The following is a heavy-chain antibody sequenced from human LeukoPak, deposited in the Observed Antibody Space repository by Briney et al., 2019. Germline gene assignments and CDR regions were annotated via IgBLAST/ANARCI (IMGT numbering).Heavy chain of an antibody. D-gene: IGHD5-12*01. CDR2: VNEGGGRT. CDR1: GFSFSIYA. V-gene: IGHV3-23*01. Sequence: GGSLRLSCVASGFSFSIYAMGWVRQAPGKGLEWVATVNEGGGRTYYADSVQGRFTMSRDNSRNTLYLQMNSLRVEDTAIYYCAKEGRPNSGGGFYDYWGQGTRVTVSS. CDR3: AKEGRPNSGGGFYDY. J-gene: IGHJ4*02.